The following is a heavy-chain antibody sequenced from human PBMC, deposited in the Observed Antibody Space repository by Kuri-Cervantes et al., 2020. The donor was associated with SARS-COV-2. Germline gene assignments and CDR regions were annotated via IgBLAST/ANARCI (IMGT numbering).Heavy chain of an antibody. J-gene: IGHJ5*02. CDR2: IYYSGST. CDR1: GGSFSGYY. D-gene: IGHD2-15*01. Sequence: GSLRLSCAVYGGSFSGYYWSWIRQPPGKGLEWIGSIYYSGSTYYNPSLKSRVTISVDTSKNQFSLKLSSVTAADTAVYYCARQQKGRYCSSGSCHPDPWGHGTLVTVSS. CDR3: ARQQKGRYCSSGSCHPDP. V-gene: IGHV4-34*01.